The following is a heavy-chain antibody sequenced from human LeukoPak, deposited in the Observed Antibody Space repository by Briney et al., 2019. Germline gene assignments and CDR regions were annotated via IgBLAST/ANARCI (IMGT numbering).Heavy chain of an antibody. CDR2: IYPGDSDT. V-gene: IGHV5-51*01. Sequence: PGESLKISCKGSGYSFTSYWIGWVRQMPGKGLEWMGIIYPGDSDTRYSPSFQGQVTISADKSIGTTYLQWTSLQASDSAMYYCARQIKDGYFDLWGQGTLVTVSS. CDR1: GYSFTSYW. J-gene: IGHJ4*02. D-gene: IGHD5-24*01. CDR3: ARQIKDGYFDL.